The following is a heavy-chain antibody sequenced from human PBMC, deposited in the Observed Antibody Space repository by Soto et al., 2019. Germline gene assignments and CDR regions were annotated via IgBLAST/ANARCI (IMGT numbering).Heavy chain of an antibody. CDR1: GGSISSYY. V-gene: IGHV4-59*08. CDR2: IYYSGST. Sequence: SETLSLTCTVSGGSISSYYWSWIRQPPGKGLEWIGYIYYSGSTNYNPSLKSRVTISVDTSKNQFSLRLSSVTAADTAVYYCARLGDGPHQPHPYLDYWGQGTLVTVSS. J-gene: IGHJ4*02. CDR3: ARLGDGPHQPHPYLDY. D-gene: IGHD3-16*01.